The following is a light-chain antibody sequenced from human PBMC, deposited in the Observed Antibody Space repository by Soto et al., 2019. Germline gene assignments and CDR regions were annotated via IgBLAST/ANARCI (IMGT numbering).Light chain of an antibody. CDR2: DAS. CDR1: QSISSW. Sequence: DIQVTQCPSTLSATSVDRAIITGRASQSISSWLAWYQHKPGKAPKLLIYDASNLDSGVPSRFSGSGSGTEFSLTISNLQPDDFATYYCQQYENYWTFGQGTEVDI. CDR3: QQYENYWT. V-gene: IGKV1-5*01. J-gene: IGKJ1*01.